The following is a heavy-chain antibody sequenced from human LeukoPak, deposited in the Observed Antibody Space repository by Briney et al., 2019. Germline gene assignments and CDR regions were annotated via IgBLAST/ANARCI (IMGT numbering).Heavy chain of an antibody. CDR3: AKELREQWLVREGNYYGMDV. CDR2: ISYDGSNK. CDR1: GVPLSSYG. Sequence: GRSLRLSRAGSGVPLSSYGMHWVRQAPRKGLEWVAVISYDGSNKYHADSVKGRFTISRDNSKNTLYLQMNSLRAEDTAVYYCAKELREQWLVREGNYYGMDVWGKGTTVTVSS. D-gene: IGHD6-19*01. V-gene: IGHV3-30*18. J-gene: IGHJ6*04.